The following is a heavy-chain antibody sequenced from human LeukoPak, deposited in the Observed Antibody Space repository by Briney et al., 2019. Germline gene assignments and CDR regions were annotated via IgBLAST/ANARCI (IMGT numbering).Heavy chain of an antibody. CDR2: INDSGRA. CDR3: ARRWNYGRNYYIDV. Sequence: SETLSLTCAVYGGSFSSYYWSWIRQPPGKGLEWIGEINDSGRANYNPSLMSRVTVSVDTSKNQFSLRLTSVTATDTAVYYCARRWNYGRNYYIDVWGNGATVSVSS. J-gene: IGHJ6*03. D-gene: IGHD1-7*01. CDR1: GGSFSSYY. V-gene: IGHV4-34*01.